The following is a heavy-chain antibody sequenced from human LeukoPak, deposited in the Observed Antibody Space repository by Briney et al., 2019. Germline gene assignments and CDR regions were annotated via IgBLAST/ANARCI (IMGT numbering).Heavy chain of an antibody. CDR1: GGSISSYY. Sequence: SETLSLACTVSGGSISSYYWSWIRQPAGKGLEWIGRIYTSGSTNYNPSLKSRVTMSVDTSKNQFSLKLSSVTAADTAVYYCARDTNEESSWDHFDYWGQGTLVTVSS. CDR3: ARDTNEESSWDHFDY. J-gene: IGHJ4*02. V-gene: IGHV4-4*07. CDR2: IYTSGST. D-gene: IGHD6-13*01.